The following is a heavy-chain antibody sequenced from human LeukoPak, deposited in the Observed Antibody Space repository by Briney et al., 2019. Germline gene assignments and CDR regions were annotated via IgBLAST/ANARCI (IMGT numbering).Heavy chain of an antibody. V-gene: IGHV3-7*01. Sequence: GGSLRLSCASSGFTFSTYWMTWVRQGPGKGLEWVASIKHDGSKTYYVDSVKGRFTISRDNAKNSLYLQMNSLRAEDTAVYFCARQEAQSNGLSLFRAFDIWGQGTMVTVSS. J-gene: IGHJ3*02. CDR3: ARQEAQSNGLSLFRAFDI. CDR1: GFTFSTYW. CDR2: IKHDGSKT. D-gene: IGHD2-8*01.